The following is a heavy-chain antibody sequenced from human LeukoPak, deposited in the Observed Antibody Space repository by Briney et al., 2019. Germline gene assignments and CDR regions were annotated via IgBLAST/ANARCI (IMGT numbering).Heavy chain of an antibody. J-gene: IGHJ6*02. CDR3: ARQPMVRGASHYYYYGMDV. CDR2: IYYSGST. CDR1: GGSISSYY. D-gene: IGHD3-10*01. Sequence: NPSETLSLTCTVSGGSISSYYWSWIRQSPGKGLEWIGYIYYSGSTNYNPSLKSRVTISVDTSKNQFSLKLSSVTAADTAVYYCARQPMVRGASHYYYYGMDVWGQGTTVTVSS. V-gene: IGHV4-59*08.